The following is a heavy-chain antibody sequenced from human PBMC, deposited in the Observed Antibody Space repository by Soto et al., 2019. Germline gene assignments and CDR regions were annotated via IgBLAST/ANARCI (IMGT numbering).Heavy chain of an antibody. CDR2: ISGSVGST. J-gene: IGHJ4*02. CDR1: GFTFSSYA. Sequence: GGSLRLSCAASGFTFSSYAMSWVRQAPGKGLEWVSAISGSVGSTYYADSVKGRFTISRDNSKNTLYLQMNSLRAEDTAVYYCAKSGVGTYGGDFDYWGQGTLVTVSS. V-gene: IGHV3-23*01. CDR3: AKSGVGTYGGDFDY. D-gene: IGHD3-16*01.